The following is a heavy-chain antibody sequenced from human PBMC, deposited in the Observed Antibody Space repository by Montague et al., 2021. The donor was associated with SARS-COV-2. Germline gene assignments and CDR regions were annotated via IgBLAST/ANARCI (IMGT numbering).Heavy chain of an antibody. Sequence: SETLSLTCTVSGVSVTDYYWSWIRQPPGKGLEWVGYVFYNKGTNFNPSLKSRVAISVDTSKNQFSLRLTSVTAADTAFYYCVRHPHYDRLYGPPDFWGQGTLVTVSS. D-gene: IGHD3-16*01. J-gene: IGHJ4*02. V-gene: IGHV4-59*08. CDR3: VRHPHYDRLYGPPDF. CDR1: GVSVTDYY. CDR2: VFYNKGT.